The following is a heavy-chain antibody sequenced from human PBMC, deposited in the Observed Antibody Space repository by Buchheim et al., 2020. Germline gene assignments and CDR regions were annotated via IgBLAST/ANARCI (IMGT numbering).Heavy chain of an antibody. J-gene: IGHJ4*02. V-gene: IGHV3-48*02. D-gene: IGHD2-2*01. Sequence: EVQLVESGGGLVQPGGSLRLSCAASGFTFSSYSMNWVRQAPGKGLEWVSYISSSSSTIYYSDSVKGRFTISRDNAKNSLYLQMNILRDEDTAVYYCARVPFVVVPAAPVDYWGQGTL. CDR3: ARVPFVVVPAAPVDY. CDR1: GFTFSSYS. CDR2: ISSSSSTI.